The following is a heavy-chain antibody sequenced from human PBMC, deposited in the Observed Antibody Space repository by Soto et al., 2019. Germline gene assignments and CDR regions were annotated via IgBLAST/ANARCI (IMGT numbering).Heavy chain of an antibody. CDR1: GGSISSSNW. D-gene: IGHD5-12*01. CDR2: IYHSGST. V-gene: IGHV4-4*02. CDR3: AMKGYSGYDFYLDY. Sequence: SETLSLTCAVSGGSISSSNWRSWVRQPQGKGLEWIGEIYHSGSTNYNPSLKSRVTISVAKSKNKLSLKLSSVTAADTAVYYCAMKGYSGYDFYLDYWGKGTIVTAS. J-gene: IGHJ4*02.